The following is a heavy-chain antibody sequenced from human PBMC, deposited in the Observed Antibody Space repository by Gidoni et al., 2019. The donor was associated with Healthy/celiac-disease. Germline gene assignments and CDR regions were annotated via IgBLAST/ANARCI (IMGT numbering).Heavy chain of an antibody. CDR3: ARDTSSPSIPFDI. J-gene: IGHJ3*02. CDR2: IWYDGSNK. Sequence: QVQLVESGGGVVQPGRSLRLSCAASGFTFSSYGMHWVRQAPGKGLEWVAVIWYDGSNKYYADSVKGRFTISRDNSKNTLYLKMNSLRAEDTAVYYCARDTSSPSIPFDIWGQGTMVTVSS. CDR1: GFTFSSYG. V-gene: IGHV3-33*01.